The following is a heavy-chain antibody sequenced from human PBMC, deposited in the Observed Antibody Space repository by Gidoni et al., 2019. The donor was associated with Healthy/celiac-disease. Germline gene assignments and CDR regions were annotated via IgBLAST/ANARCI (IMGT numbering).Heavy chain of an antibody. D-gene: IGHD3-10*01. CDR3: ARAIRVRGVIHDAFDI. CDR2: IMQDGSEK. J-gene: IGHJ3*02. V-gene: IGHV3-7*01. CDR1: GLTLSGHW. Sequence: EVQLVESGGGLVQTGRSLSISCSASGLTLSGHWIGRGRQAPGKGVELGANIMQDGSEKYYVQSVKGRFTISIDNANNSLYLQMNSLRAEDTAVYYCARAIRVRGVIHDAFDIWGQGTMVTVSS.